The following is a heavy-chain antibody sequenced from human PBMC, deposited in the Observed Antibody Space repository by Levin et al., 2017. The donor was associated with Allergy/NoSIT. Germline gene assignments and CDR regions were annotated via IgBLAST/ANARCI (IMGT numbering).Heavy chain of an antibody. CDR1: GFSLNTHGMC. CDR3: ARMPHSEFGSSGTWHYYYGLDV. J-gene: IGHJ6*02. CDR2: IDWEDDK. D-gene: IGHD6-13*01. Sequence: SGPTLVKPTQTLTLTCTFSGFSLNTHGMCVTWIRQPPGKALEWLALIDWEDDKFYSTSLEARPTISRDTSKNQVALRMTNMDPLDTATYYCARMPHSEFGSSGTWHYYYGLDVWGQGTTVTVSS. V-gene: IGHV2-70*01.